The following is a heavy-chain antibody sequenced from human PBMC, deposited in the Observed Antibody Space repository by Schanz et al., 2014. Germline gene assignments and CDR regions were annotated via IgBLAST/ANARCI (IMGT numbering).Heavy chain of an antibody. V-gene: IGHV3-15*01. CDR2: IKSRIHGGTT. CDR1: GFTMRNEW. CDR3: TTAHYSSNYETLDY. D-gene: IGHD6-13*01. J-gene: IGHJ4*02. Sequence: EVQLVESGGCLVKPGGSLRLSCAASGFTMRNEWMSWVRQAPGKGLEWVARIKSRIHGGTTDYAAPVKGRFTISRDDSNHTVYLQMDSLKTEDTALYYCTTAHYSSNYETLDYWGQGTLVTVSS.